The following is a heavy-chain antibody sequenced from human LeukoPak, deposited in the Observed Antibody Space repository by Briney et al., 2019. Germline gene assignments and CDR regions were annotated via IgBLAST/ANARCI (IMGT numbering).Heavy chain of an antibody. CDR3: ARGRGGYYDFWSGYSRWPYYYYYYGMDV. Sequence: ASVKVSCKASQYSFSDYAIHWVRQAPGQRLEWMGWIDAGNGRTKYSQSFQGRLTIIRDTSATTAYMELSGLTSEDTATYYCARGRGGYYDFWSGYSRWPYYYYYYGMDVWGQGTTVTVSS. J-gene: IGHJ6*02. CDR1: QYSFSDYA. D-gene: IGHD3-3*01. V-gene: IGHV1-3*01. CDR2: IDAGNGRT.